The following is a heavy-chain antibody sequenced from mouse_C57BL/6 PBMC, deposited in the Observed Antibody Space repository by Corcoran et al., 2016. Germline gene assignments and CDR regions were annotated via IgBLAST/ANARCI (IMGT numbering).Heavy chain of an antibody. J-gene: IGHJ2*01. CDR2: INTYSGVP. CDR3: ARDYGNYFDY. Sequence: QIQLVQSGPELKKPGETVKISCKASGYTFTTYGMSWVKQAPGKGLKWMGWINTYSGVPTYADDFKGRFAFSLETSASPAYLQINNLKNEDTATYFCARDYGNYFDYWGQGTTLTVSS. V-gene: IGHV9-3*01. CDR1: GYTFTTYG. D-gene: IGHD2-1*01.